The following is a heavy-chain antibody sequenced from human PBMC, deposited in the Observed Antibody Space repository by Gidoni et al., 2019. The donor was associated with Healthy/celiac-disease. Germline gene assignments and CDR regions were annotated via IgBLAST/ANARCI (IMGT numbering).Heavy chain of an antibody. V-gene: IGHV3-33*01. J-gene: IGHJ6*02. CDR2: IWYDGSNK. CDR1: GFTFSSYG. CDR3: ARDFGGYSYGYGYYYGMDV. D-gene: IGHD5-18*01. Sequence: QVQLVESGGGVVQPGRSLRLSCAASGFTFSSYGMTWVRQAPGKGLEWGAVIWYDGSNKYYADSVKGRFTISRDNSKNTLYLQMNSLRAEDTAVYYCARDFGGYSYGYGYYYGMDVWGQGTTVTVSS.